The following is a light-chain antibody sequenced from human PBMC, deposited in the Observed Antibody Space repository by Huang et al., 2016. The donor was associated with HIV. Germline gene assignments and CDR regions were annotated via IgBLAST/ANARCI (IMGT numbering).Light chain of an antibody. CDR1: QSISSW. CDR2: MAS. CDR3: QQYNSHSRT. Sequence: DIQMTQSPSTLSASVGDRVMITCRASQSISSWLAWYQQKPGKAPNLLIYMASTLESWVPSRFSGSGSGTEFTLTISSLQPEDSATYYCQQYNSHSRTFGQGTKVEIK. V-gene: IGKV1-5*03. J-gene: IGKJ1*01.